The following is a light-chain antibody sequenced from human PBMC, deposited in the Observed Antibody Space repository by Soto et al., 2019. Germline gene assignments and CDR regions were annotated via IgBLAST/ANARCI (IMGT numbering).Light chain of an antibody. V-gene: IGLV1-51*01. CDR3: GSWDSSLTYV. CDR2: DNN. Sequence: QSVLTQPPSVSAAPGQKVTISCSGSSSNIGNNFVTWYQQLPGTAPKLLIYDNNKRPSGIPDRFSGSQSGTSATLGITGLQTGVEAVYYCGSWDSSLTYVFGTGTKVTVL. CDR1: SSNIGNNF. J-gene: IGLJ1*01.